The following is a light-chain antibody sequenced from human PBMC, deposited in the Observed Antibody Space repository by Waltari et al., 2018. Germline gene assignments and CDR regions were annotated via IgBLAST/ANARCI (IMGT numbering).Light chain of an antibody. V-gene: IGLV2-14*03. Sequence: QSALTQPASVSGSPGQSIAISCTGTSSDVGAYNLVSWYQQHPGKAPRLMIYDVTNRPSGVSDRFSGSKSGNTASLTISGLQTEDEADYYCSSYTISDTYVFGTGTKVTVL. CDR2: DVT. J-gene: IGLJ1*01. CDR1: SSDVGAYNL. CDR3: SSYTISDTYV.